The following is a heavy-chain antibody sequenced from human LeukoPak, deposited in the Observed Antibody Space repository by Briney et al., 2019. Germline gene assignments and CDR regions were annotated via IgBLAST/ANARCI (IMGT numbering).Heavy chain of an antibody. CDR3: ARDFLSRRPVAGVN. V-gene: IGHV3-30*03. CDR1: GFTFSRHG. CDR2: ISYDGSNK. D-gene: IGHD2-21*01. Sequence: GGSLRLSCVASGFTFSRHGMQWVRQAPGKGLEWVAVISYDGSNKYYADSVKGRFTISRDNSKNTLYLQMSSLRAEDTAVYYCARDFLSRRPVAGVNWGQGTMVTVSS. J-gene: IGHJ3*01.